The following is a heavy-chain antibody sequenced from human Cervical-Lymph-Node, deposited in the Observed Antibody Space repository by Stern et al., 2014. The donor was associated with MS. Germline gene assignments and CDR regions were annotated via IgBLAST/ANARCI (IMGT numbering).Heavy chain of an antibody. CDR1: DLAFSTYW. D-gene: IGHD1-1*01. J-gene: IGHJ4*02. Sequence: EEQLVESGGGEVQSGGSLRLSCVASDLAFSTYWMNWVRQAPGKGLQWVANTNQAGSEKYYVDSVKGRFTISRDNAKKSLYLQMNNLRSEDTAVYYCANGGTTWNWGQGTLVTVSS. CDR2: TNQAGSEK. CDR3: ANGGTTWN. V-gene: IGHV3-7*03.